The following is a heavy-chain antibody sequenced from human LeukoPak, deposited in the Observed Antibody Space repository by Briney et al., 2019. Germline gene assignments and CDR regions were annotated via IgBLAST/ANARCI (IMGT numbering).Heavy chain of an antibody. J-gene: IGHJ4*02. CDR1: GFTFIVHS. V-gene: IGHV3-21*01. CDR3: VRLRRNSDRSDYFYYYNF. D-gene: IGHD3-22*01. Sequence: GGSLRLSCAPSGFTFIVHSINCAPQAPGKRLECVSSIFSTSTSIYSIHAVRGRFTISRDNAKNSVYLQMNSLRAEDTALYYCVRLRRNSDRSDYFYYYNFWGQGILVTVSS. CDR2: IFSTSTSI.